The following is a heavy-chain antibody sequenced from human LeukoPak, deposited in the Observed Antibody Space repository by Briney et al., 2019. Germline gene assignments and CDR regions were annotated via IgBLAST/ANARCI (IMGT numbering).Heavy chain of an antibody. CDR1: GGSFSGYY. J-gene: IGHJ3*02. D-gene: IGHD2-21*02. CDR2: ISGSGGST. Sequence: PSETLSLTCAVYGGSFSGYYWSWVRQAPGKGLEWVSAISGSGGSTYYADSVKGRFTISRDNSKNTLYLQMNSLRAEDTAVYYCAKYFGGDSMDAFDIWGQGTMVTVSS. V-gene: IGHV3-23*01. CDR3: AKYFGGDSMDAFDI.